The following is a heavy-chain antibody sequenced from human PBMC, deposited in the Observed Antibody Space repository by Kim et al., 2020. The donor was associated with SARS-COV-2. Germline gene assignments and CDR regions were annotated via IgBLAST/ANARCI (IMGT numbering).Heavy chain of an antibody. CDR3: VREPGN. CDR1: GFSFSDYY. V-gene: IGHV3-11*01. Sequence: GGSLRLSCAASGFSFSDYYMTWIRQAPGKGLEWVAYINSDGSSINYADSVNGRFTISKDNTKKSLSLQMNSLTPADTAVYYCVREPGNWGQGTLVTVSS. J-gene: IGHJ4*02. CDR2: INSDGSSI.